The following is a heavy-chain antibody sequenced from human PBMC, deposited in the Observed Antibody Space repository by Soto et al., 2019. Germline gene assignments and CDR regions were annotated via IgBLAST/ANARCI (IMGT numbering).Heavy chain of an antibody. CDR2: ISCDGSSK. D-gene: IGHD5-18*01. V-gene: IGHV3-30-3*01. J-gene: IGHJ6*02. Sequence: GGSLRLSCAASGFTFSSYGMHRVRQAPGKGLEWVAVISCDGSSKYYADSVKGRFTISRDNSKNTLYLQMNSLRAEDTAVYYWACFWWRQLWSSRSGMDVWGQGTTVNVSS. CDR1: GFTFSSYG. CDR3: ACFWWRQLWSSRSGMDV.